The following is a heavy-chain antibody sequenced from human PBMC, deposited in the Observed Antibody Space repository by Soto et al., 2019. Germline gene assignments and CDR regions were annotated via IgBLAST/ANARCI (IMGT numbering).Heavy chain of an antibody. Sequence: QVQLQESGPGLVKPSQTLSLTCTVSGGSISSGDYYWTWIRQHPGKGLEWLGYIHYSGSTYYNSSLKSRLIISVDTSKNPFSLKLSSVTAADTAVYYCARGGSLLMNTVTFSYWYCDLWGRGTMVTVSS. V-gene: IGHV4-31*03. J-gene: IGHJ2*01. CDR2: IHYSGST. D-gene: IGHD4-17*01. CDR3: ARGGSLLMNTVTFSYWYCDL. CDR1: GGSISSGDYY.